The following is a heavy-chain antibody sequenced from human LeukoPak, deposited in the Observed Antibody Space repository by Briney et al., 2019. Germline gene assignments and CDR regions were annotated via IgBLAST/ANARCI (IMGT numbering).Heavy chain of an antibody. J-gene: IGHJ6*03. CDR2: IYYSGST. CDR1: GGSISSYY. Sequence: PETLSLTCTVSGGSISSYYWSWIRQPPGKGLEWIGYIYYSGSTNYNPSLKSRVTISVDTSKNQFSLKLSSVTAADTAVYYCARVLPPGPYSYGYMDVWGKGTTVTVSS. CDR3: ARVLPPGPYSYGYMDV. D-gene: IGHD5-18*01. V-gene: IGHV4-59*01.